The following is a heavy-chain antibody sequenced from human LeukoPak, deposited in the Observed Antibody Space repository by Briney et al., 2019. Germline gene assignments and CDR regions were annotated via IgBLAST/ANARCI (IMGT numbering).Heavy chain of an antibody. CDR2: IYYSGST. V-gene: IGHV4-39*01. D-gene: IGHD3-3*01. CDR1: GGSISSSSYY. Sequence: SGTLSLTCTVSGGSISSSSYYWGWIRQPPGKGLEWIGSIYYSGSTYYNPSLKSRVTISVDTSKNQFSLKLSSVTAADTAVYYCEQQGRFGVVITFDYWSQGTLVTVSS. J-gene: IGHJ4*02. CDR3: EQQGRFGVVITFDY.